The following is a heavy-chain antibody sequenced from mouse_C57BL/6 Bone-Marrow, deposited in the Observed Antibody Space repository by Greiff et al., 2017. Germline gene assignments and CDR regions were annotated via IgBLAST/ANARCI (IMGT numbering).Heavy chain of an antibody. CDR3: VRGAMDY. J-gene: IGHJ4*01. CDR1: GFSFNTYA. Sequence: VMLVESGGGLVQPTGSLKLSCAASGFSFNTYAMNWVRQAPGKGLEWVARIRSKSNNYATYYADSVKDRFTISRDDSESMLYLQMNNLKTEDTAMYYCVRGAMDYWGQGTSVTVSS. V-gene: IGHV10-1*01. CDR2: IRSKSNNYAT.